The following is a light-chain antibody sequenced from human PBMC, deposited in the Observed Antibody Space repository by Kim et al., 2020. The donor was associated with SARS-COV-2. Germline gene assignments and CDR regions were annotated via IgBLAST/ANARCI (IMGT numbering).Light chain of an antibody. J-gene: IGKJ2*01. Sequence: VMTQSPATLSVSPGERATLSCRASQSISSNLAWYQQRPGQAPSLLIYGASTRATGVPARFSGSGSGTEFTLSISSLRSEDFAFYHCQQYNTCPRTFGQGTTLEIK. CDR3: QQYNTCPRT. V-gene: IGKV3-15*01. CDR1: QSISSN. CDR2: GAS.